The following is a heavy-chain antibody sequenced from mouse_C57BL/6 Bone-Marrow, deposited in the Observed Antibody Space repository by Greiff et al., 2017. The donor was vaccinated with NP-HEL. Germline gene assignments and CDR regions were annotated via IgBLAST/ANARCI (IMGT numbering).Heavy chain of an antibody. Sequence: VKLQESGAELARPGASVKLSCKASGYTFTSYGISWVKQRTGQGLEWIGEIYPRSGNTYYNEKFKGKATLTADKSSSTAYMELRSLTSEDSAVYFCARDGVRAMDYWGQGTSVTVSS. CDR1: GYTFTSYG. D-gene: IGHD2-14*01. V-gene: IGHV1-81*01. CDR3: ARDGVRAMDY. J-gene: IGHJ4*01. CDR2: IYPRSGNT.